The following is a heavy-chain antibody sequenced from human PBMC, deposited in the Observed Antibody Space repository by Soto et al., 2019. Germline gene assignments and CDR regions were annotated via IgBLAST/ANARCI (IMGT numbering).Heavy chain of an antibody. CDR3: AREADFASSGYVLDY. D-gene: IGHD3-22*01. Sequence: GPLKLSAAPSGFTFIGLSLNWVPKPPGTGLEWVSSVTSSPSSMFYADSVKGRFTISRDDAKDSLFLQMNSLRADDTAVYYCAREADFASSGYVLDYWGLGTLVTVSS. J-gene: IGHJ4*02. V-gene: IGHV3-21*01. CDR2: VTSSPSSM. CDR1: GFTFIGLS.